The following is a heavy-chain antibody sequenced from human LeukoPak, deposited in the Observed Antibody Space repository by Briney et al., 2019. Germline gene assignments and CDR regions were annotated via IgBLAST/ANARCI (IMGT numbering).Heavy chain of an antibody. J-gene: IGHJ5*02. V-gene: IGHV3-53*01. CDR2: IYSGGST. D-gene: IGHD2-15*01. CDR3: ARVVSCSGGSCYSGWFDP. CDR1: GFTVSSNY. Sequence: GGSLRLSCAASGFTVSSNYMSWVRQAPGEGVEGVSAIYSGGSTYYADSVRGRFTISRDNPKNTLYLQMNSLRAEDTAVYYCARVVSCSGGSCYSGWFDPWGQGTLVTVSS.